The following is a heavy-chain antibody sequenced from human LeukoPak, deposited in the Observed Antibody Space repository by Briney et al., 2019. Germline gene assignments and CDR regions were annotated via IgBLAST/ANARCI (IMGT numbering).Heavy chain of an antibody. Sequence: PGGSLRLSCAASGFIFTKFAMSWVRQAPGKELEWVSAISVSGGSPYYADSVKGRFTISRDISKNTLFLQMNSLRAEDTAVYYCAKGGAYYYVSSGYFDYWGQGALVTVSS. CDR2: ISVSGGSP. D-gene: IGHD3-22*01. CDR1: GFIFTKFA. CDR3: AKGGAYYYVSSGYFDY. V-gene: IGHV3-23*01. J-gene: IGHJ4*02.